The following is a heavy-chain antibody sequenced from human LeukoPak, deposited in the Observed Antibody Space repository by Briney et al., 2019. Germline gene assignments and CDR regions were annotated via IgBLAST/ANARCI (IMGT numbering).Heavy chain of an antibody. D-gene: IGHD5-24*01. CDR1: GFTFSSYA. J-gene: IGHJ4*02. CDR2: IWYDGSNK. Sequence: GGSLRLSCAASGFTFSSYAIHWVRQAPGKGLEWVAVIWYDGSNKYYADSVKGRFTISRDNSKNTLYLRMNSLRAGDTAMYYCARDRGGRWLQVYYFDYWGQGTLVTVSS. CDR3: ARDRGGRWLQVYYFDY. V-gene: IGHV3-33*01.